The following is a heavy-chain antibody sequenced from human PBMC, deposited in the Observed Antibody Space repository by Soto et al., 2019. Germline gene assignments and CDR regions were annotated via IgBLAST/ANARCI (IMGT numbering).Heavy chain of an antibody. CDR1: GFTFSSYE. J-gene: IGHJ6*04. CDR2: ISSSGSTI. V-gene: IGHV3-48*03. D-gene: IGHD3-22*01. CDR3: ASPYYYDSSGYLRKYGMEV. Sequence: WGSRRLSCAASGFTFSSYEMNWVRQAPGKGLEWVSYISSSGSTIYYADSVKGRFTISRDNAKNSLYLQMNSLRAEDTAVYYCASPYYYDSSGYLRKYGMEVWGKGNTVIVSS.